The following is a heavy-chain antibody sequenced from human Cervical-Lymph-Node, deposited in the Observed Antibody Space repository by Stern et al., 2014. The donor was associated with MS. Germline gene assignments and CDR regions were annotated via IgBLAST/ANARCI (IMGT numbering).Heavy chain of an antibody. CDR1: GYTFTGYN. J-gene: IGHJ4*02. CDR3: ARGYNYAYEY. Sequence: QVQLGQSGVEVKKPGASVKVSCKASGYTFTGYNMHWVRQAPGQGLEWMGRIITSRCDTTSAQKFPGRVTMTMERSTHTDSMELSSLTFDDTALYYCARGYNYAYEYWGQGTLVTVSS. CDR2: IITSRCDT. V-gene: IGHV1-2*06. D-gene: IGHD5-18*01.